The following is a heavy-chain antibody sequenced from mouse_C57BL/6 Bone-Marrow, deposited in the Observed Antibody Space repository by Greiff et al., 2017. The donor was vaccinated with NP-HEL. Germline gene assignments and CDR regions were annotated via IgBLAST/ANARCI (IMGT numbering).Heavy chain of an antibody. Sequence: DVMLVESGGGLVQPGGSLKLSCAASGFTFSDYGMAWVRQAPRKGPEWVAFLSNLAYSIYYADTVTGRFTISRENAKNTLYLEMSSLRSEDTAMYYCARGVTTVVDWYFDVWGTGTTVTVSS. V-gene: IGHV5-15*01. CDR2: LSNLAYSI. D-gene: IGHD1-1*01. CDR3: ARGVTTVVDWYFDV. J-gene: IGHJ1*03. CDR1: GFTFSDYG.